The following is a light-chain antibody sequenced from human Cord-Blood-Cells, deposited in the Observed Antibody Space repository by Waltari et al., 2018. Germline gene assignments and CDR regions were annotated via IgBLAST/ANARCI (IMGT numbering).Light chain of an antibody. CDR2: GAS. V-gene: IGKV3-20*01. CDR3: QQYGSSPWT. CDR1: QSVSSSY. Sequence: EIVLTQSPGTLSLSPGERATLSCRASQSVSSSYLAWYKQKPGQAPRLLICGASSRATGIPDRFSGSGCGTDFTLTISRLEPEDFAVYYCQQYGSSPWTFGQGTKVEIK. J-gene: IGKJ1*01.